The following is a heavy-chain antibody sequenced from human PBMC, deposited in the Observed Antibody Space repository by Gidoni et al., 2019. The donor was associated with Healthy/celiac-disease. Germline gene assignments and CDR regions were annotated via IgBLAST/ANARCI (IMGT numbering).Heavy chain of an antibody. V-gene: IGHV2-5*02. J-gene: IGHJ3*02. Sequence: QITLKESGPTLVKPTQTLTLTCTFSGFSLSTIGVGVGWIRQPPGKALEWLAIIYWDDDKRYSPSLKSRLTITKDTSKNQVVLTMTNMDPVDTATYYCAHRDYDSSGYYFDAFDIWGQGTMVTVSS. D-gene: IGHD3-22*01. CDR2: IYWDDDK. CDR1: GFSLSTIGVG. CDR3: AHRDYDSSGYYFDAFDI.